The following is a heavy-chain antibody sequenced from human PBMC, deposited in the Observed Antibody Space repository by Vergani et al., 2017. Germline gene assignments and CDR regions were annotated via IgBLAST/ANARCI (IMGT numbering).Heavy chain of an antibody. CDR2: INPNSGGT. CDR1: GYTFTGYY. CDR3: ARTADKWELPHRRYFDY. D-gene: IGHD1-26*01. Sequence: QVQLVQSGAEVKKPGASVKVSCKASGYTFTGYYMHWVRQAPGQGLEWMGWINPNSGGTNYAQKFQGRVNMTRDTSISTAYMELSRLRSDDTAVYYCARTADKWELPHRRYFDYWGQGTLVTVSS. J-gene: IGHJ4*02. V-gene: IGHV1-2*02.